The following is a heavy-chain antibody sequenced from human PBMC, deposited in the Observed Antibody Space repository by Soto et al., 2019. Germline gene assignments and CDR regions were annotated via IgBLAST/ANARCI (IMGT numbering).Heavy chain of an antibody. J-gene: IGHJ4*02. CDR2: IYYSGST. CDR1: GGSISSGDYY. V-gene: IGHV4-30-4*01. CDR3: ASNSYGYTVYDY. Sequence: SETLSLSCTVSGGSISSGDYYWSWIRQPPGKGLEWIGYIYYSGSTYYNPSLKSRVTISVDTSKNQFSLKLSSVTAADTAVYYCASNSYGYTVYDYWGQGTQVTVSS. D-gene: IGHD5-18*01.